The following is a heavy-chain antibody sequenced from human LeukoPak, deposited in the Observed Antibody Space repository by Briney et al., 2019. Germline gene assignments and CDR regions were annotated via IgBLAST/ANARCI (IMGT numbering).Heavy chain of an antibody. CDR2: INSDGSIS. CDR1: GFTFSSYW. V-gene: IGHV3-74*01. D-gene: IGHD3-22*01. J-gene: IGHJ6*03. Sequence: GGSLRLSCAASGFTFSSYWMHWVRQAPGKGLVWVSRINSDGSISSYADSVKGRFTISRDNAKNTLYLQMNSLRAEDTAVYYCARGEVYYYDSSGYYYYYYYMDVWGKGTTVTVSS. CDR3: ARGEVYYYDSSGYYYYYYYMDV.